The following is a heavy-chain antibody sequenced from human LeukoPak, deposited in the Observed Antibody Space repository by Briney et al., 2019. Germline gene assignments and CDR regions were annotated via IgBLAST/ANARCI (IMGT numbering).Heavy chain of an antibody. CDR1: GASINSGSNY. V-gene: IGHV4-39*07. CDR2: IYSSGST. D-gene: IGHD3-10*01. Sequence: SSETLSLTCRVSGASINSGSNYWGWIRQPPGKTLEWIGSIYSSGSTYYNPSLKSRVIIMIDTPKNHFSLTLSSVTAADTAVYYCARESNYYGSGTGWFDPWGQGTLVTVSS. CDR3: ARESNYYGSGTGWFDP. J-gene: IGHJ5*02.